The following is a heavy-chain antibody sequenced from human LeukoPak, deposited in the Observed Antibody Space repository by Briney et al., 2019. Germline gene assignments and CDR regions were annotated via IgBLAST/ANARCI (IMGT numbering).Heavy chain of an antibody. CDR2: ITMSGSNL. CDR1: GFTFSTYS. D-gene: IGHD6-19*01. Sequence: PVGSLRLSCAASGFTFSTYSMKWVRQAPGKGLEWVSSITMSGSNLYYADSVKGRFTISRDNAKNSLYLQMNSLRAEDTAVYYCARGSGSGWPLDRWGQGTLVTVCS. J-gene: IGHJ5*02. V-gene: IGHV3-21*01. CDR3: ARGSGSGWPLDR.